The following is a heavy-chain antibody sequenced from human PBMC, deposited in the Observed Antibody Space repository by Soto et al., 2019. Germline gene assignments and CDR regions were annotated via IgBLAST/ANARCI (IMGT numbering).Heavy chain of an antibody. J-gene: IGHJ4*02. CDR2: MSGNGGRI. CDR3: VKDPVSAGSGGAWFDY. V-gene: IGHV3-23*01. CDR1: GFTFSNYA. D-gene: IGHD2-21*02. Sequence: GGSLRLSCAVSGFTFSNYAMTWVRQAPGKGLEWVSLMSGNGGRIVYADSVKGRFTISRDNSKNTLYLQMNSLRLEDTAVYYCVKDPVSAGSGGAWFDYWGQGTLGTVAS.